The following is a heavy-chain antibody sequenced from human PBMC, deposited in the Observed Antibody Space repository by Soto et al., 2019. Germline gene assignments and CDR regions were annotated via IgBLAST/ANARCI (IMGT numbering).Heavy chain of an antibody. Sequence: GGSLRLSCAASGFTFSSYAMSWVRQAPGKGLEWVSAISGSGGSTYYADSVKGRFTISRDNSKSTLYLQMNSLRAEDTAVYYCAKGTAAGTYYYYYYGMDVWGQGTTVTVSS. CDR3: AKGTAAGTYYYYYYGMDV. V-gene: IGHV3-23*01. CDR1: GFTFSSYA. CDR2: ISGSGGST. J-gene: IGHJ6*02. D-gene: IGHD6-13*01.